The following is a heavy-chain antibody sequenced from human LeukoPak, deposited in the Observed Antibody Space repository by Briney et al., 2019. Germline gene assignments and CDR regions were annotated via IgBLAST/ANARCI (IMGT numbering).Heavy chain of an antibody. J-gene: IGHJ4*02. Sequence: GGSLRLSCAASGFTFSRYWMHWVRQASGKGLEWVSVISDSGDITYYADSVKGRFTISRDNSKNTLFLQMNSLRANDTAVYYCAKDARRTSGWYFFDYWGQGTLVTVSS. CDR2: ISDSGDIT. V-gene: IGHV3-23*01. CDR3: AKDARRTSGWYFFDY. D-gene: IGHD6-19*01. CDR1: GFTFSRYW.